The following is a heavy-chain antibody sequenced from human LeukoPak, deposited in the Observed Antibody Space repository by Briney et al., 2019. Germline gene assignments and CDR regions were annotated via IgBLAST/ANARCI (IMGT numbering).Heavy chain of an antibody. CDR3: ARGPLLRYFDWLPRNAEYFQH. CDR1: GYTFTSYD. J-gene: IGHJ1*01. Sequence: GASVKVSCKASGYTFTSYDINWVRQAPGQGLEWMGWMNPNSGNTGYAQKFQGRVTITRNTSISTAYMELSSLRSEDTAVYYCARGPLLRYFDWLPRNAEYFQHWGQGTLVTVSS. CDR2: MNPNSGNT. V-gene: IGHV1-8*03. D-gene: IGHD3-9*01.